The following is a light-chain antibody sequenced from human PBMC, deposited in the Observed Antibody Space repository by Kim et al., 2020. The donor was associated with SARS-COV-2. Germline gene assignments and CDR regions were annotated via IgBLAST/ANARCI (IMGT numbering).Light chain of an antibody. J-gene: IGLJ3*02. V-gene: IGLV3-1*01. CDR2: QDS. CDR1: KLEDKD. Sequence: ESPGQTGSSTCNGGKLEDKDACWYQQKPGQSPVLVFYQDSKRPSGIPERFSGSNSGNTATLTIGGTQAMDEADYYCQAWDSSTAVFGGGTQLTVL. CDR3: QAWDSSTAV.